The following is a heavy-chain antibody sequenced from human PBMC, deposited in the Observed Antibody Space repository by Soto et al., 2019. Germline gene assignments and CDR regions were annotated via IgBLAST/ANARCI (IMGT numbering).Heavy chain of an antibody. CDR3: ARTPSKPRFYYYYGMDV. CDR1: GASISSSNYY. V-gene: IGHV4-39*01. Sequence: ASETLSLTCTVSGASISSSNYYWGWIRQPPGKGLEWIGSTYYSGSTYYNPSLKSRVTISVDTSKNQFSLKLRSVTAADTAVYYCARTPSKPRFYYYYGMDVWGQGTTVTVSS. D-gene: IGHD3-16*01. CDR2: TYYSGST. J-gene: IGHJ6*02.